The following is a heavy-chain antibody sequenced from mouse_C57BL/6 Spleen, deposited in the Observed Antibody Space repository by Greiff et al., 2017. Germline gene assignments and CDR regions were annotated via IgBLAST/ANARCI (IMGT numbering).Heavy chain of an antibody. V-gene: IGHV1-64*01. CDR3: ARGVSSGYREMED. Sequence: VQLQQPGAELVKPGASVKLSCKASGYTFTSYWMHWVKQRPGQGLEWIGMIHPNSGSTNYNEKFKSKATLTVDKSSSTAYMQLSRRTAEDAAVYYCARGVSSGYREMEDWGQGTSVTVSS. CDR2: IHPNSGST. J-gene: IGHJ4*01. D-gene: IGHD3-2*02. CDR1: GYTFTSYW.